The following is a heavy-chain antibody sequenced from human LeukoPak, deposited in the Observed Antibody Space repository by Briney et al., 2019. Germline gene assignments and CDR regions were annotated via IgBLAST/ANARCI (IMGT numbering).Heavy chain of an antibody. CDR1: GFTFSSYS. CDR2: ISSSSSYI. CDR3: AREIVVVPYYYYMDV. V-gene: IGHV3-21*01. J-gene: IGHJ6*03. Sequence: GGSLRLSCAASGFTFSSYSMNWVRQAPGKGLEWVSSISSSSSYIYYADSVKGRFTISRDNAKNSLYLQMNSLRAEDTAVYYCAREIVVVPYYYYMDVWGKGTTVTVSS. D-gene: IGHD2-2*01.